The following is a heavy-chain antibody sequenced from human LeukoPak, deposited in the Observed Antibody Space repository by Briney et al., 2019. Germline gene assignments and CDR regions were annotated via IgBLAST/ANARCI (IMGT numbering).Heavy chain of an antibody. CDR2: INWNGGST. Sequence: GGSLRLSCAASGFTFDDYGMSWVRQAPGKGLEWVSGINWNGGSTGYADSVKGRFTISRDNAKNSLYLQMNSLRDEDTALYHCARALYYDFWSGSPDDAFDIWGQGTMVTVSS. CDR3: ARALYYDFWSGSPDDAFDI. D-gene: IGHD3-3*01. V-gene: IGHV3-20*01. CDR1: GFTFDDYG. J-gene: IGHJ3*02.